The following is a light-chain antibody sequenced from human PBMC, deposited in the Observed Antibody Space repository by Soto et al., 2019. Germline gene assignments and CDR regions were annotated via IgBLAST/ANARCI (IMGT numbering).Light chain of an antibody. V-gene: IGKV1-39*01. J-gene: IGKJ1*01. CDR3: QHYNTYPWT. CDR2: AAS. Sequence: DIQMTQSPSSLSPSVGDRVTITCRASQSISSYLNWYQQKQGKAPKXLIYAASSLQSGVPSRFSGSGSGTELTITISSLQPGDFETYYCQHYNTYPWTFGQGTKVDIK. CDR1: QSISSY.